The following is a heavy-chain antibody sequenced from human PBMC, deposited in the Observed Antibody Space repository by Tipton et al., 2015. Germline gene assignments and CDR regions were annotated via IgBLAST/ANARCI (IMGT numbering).Heavy chain of an antibody. CDR2: IQYSGST. CDR1: SDSISKYY. V-gene: IGHV4-59*08. Sequence: TLSLTCSVSSDSISKYYWSWIRQPPGKELEWIGYIQYSGSTNYNPSLKSRVTISVDTSKTQFSLKLSSVTAADTSVYYCARQNIVGNTGRHFDHWGQGTLVTVSS. CDR3: ARQNIVGNTGRHFDH. J-gene: IGHJ4*02. D-gene: IGHD5-12*01.